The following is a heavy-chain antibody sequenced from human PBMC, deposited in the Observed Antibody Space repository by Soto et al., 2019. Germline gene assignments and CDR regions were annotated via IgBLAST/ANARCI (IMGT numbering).Heavy chain of an antibody. Sequence: GSLRLSCAASGFTFSSYSMNWVRQAPGKGLEWVSSISSSSSTIYYADSVKGRFTISRDNAKNSLYLQMNSLRAEDTAVYYCAREDDYLNWFDPWGQGTLVTVSS. D-gene: IGHD4-17*01. J-gene: IGHJ5*02. CDR3: AREDDYLNWFDP. CDR1: GFTFSSYS. CDR2: ISSSSSTI. V-gene: IGHV3-48*01.